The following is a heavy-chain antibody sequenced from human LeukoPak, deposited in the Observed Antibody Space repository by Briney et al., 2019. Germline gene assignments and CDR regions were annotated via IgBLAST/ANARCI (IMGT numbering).Heavy chain of an antibody. D-gene: IGHD1-26*01. CDR1: GFTFNSYW. V-gene: IGHV3-7*01. CDR3: ARDWEATQVGATITGNFDY. J-gene: IGHJ4*02. Sequence: GGSLRLSCAASGFTFNSYWMSWVRQAPGKGLEWVANIKGDGSEKYYVDSVKGRFTISRDNANNSLYLQMDSLRAEDTAVYYCARDWEATQVGATITGNFDYWGQGTLVTVSS. CDR2: IKGDGSEK.